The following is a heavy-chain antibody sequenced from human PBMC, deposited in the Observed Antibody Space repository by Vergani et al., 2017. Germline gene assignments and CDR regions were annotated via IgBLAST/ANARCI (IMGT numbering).Heavy chain of an antibody. CDR1: GYSISSGYY. CDR2: IYHSGST. Sequence: QVQLQESGPGLVKPSETLSLTCTVSGYSISSGYYWGWIRQPPGKGLEWIGSIYHSGSTDYNPSLKSRVTISVDTSKDQFSLKLSSVTAADTAVYYCARVVAYYDSSCDWPEIDYWGQGTLVTVSS. V-gene: IGHV4-38-2*02. CDR3: ARVVAYYDSSCDWPEIDY. D-gene: IGHD3-22*01. J-gene: IGHJ4*02.